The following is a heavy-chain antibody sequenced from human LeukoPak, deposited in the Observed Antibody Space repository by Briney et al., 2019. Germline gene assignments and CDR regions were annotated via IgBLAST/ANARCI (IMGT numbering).Heavy chain of an antibody. CDR3: AKDWLHDSSGYYYGLDY. CDR2: ISGSGGST. J-gene: IGHJ4*02. D-gene: IGHD3-22*01. CDR1: GFTFSSYA. Sequence: PGGSLRLSCAASGFTFSSYAINWVRQAPGKGLEWVSAISGSGGSTYYADSVKGRFTISRDNSKNTLYLRMNSLRAEDTAVYYCAKDWLHDSSGYYYGLDYWGQGTLVTVSS. V-gene: IGHV3-23*01.